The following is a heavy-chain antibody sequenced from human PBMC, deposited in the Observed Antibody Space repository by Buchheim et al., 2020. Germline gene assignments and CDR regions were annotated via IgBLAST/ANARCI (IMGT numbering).Heavy chain of an antibody. CDR3: AGDPKYYDYVWGSSQAPFDY. CDR2: INPSGGST. CDR1: GYTFTSYY. Sequence: QVQLVQSGAEVKKPGASVKVSCKASGYTFTSYYMHWVRQAPGQGLEWMGIINPSGGSTSYAQKFQGRVTMTRDTSTSTVYMELSSLRSEDTAVYYWAGDPKYYDYVWGSSQAPFDYWGQGTL. V-gene: IGHV1-46*01. J-gene: IGHJ4*02. D-gene: IGHD3-16*01.